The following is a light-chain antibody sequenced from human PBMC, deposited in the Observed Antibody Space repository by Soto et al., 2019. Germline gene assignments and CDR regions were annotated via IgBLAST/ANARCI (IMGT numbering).Light chain of an antibody. J-gene: IGKJ5*01. V-gene: IGKV1-39*01. CDR1: QDISNY. Sequence: DIQMTQSPSSLSASVGDRVTITCQASQDISNYLNWYQQKPGKAPKLLICAASSLQSGVPSRFSGSGSGTDFTLTISSLQPEDFATYYCQQSYSTPITFGQGTRLEIK. CDR2: AAS. CDR3: QQSYSTPIT.